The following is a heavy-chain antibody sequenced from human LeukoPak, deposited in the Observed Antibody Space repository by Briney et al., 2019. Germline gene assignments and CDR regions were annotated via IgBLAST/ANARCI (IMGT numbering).Heavy chain of an antibody. CDR2: IYSGGST. D-gene: IGHD6-13*01. CDR1: GFXVSSNY. Sequence: GGSLRLSCAASGFXVSSNYISWVRQAPGKGLEWVSVIYSGGSTYYADSVKGRFTISRDNSKNTLYLQMNSLRAEDTAVYYCARDSPDSSSLPYYYGMDVWGQGTTVTVSS. V-gene: IGHV3-66*01. CDR3: ARDSPDSSSLPYYYGMDV. J-gene: IGHJ6*02.